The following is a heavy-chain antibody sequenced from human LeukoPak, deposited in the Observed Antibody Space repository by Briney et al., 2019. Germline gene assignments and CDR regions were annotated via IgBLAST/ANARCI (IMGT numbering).Heavy chain of an antibody. Sequence: GGSLRLSCAASGFTFSSSAMSWVRQAPGKGLEWVSAISNNGGYTYYADSVQGRFSISRDNSKSTLCLQMNSLRAEDTAVYYCAKQLGYCSDGSCYFPYWGQGTLVTVSS. J-gene: IGHJ4*02. CDR3: AKQLGYCSDGSCYFPY. CDR2: ISNNGGYT. CDR1: GFTFSSSA. V-gene: IGHV3-23*01. D-gene: IGHD2-15*01.